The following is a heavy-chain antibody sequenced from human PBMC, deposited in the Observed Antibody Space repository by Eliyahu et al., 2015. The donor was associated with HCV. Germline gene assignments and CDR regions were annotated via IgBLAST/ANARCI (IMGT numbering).Heavy chain of an antibody. CDR1: GFTFSSXW. D-gene: IGHD3-16*02. CDR2: IXSDGSST. CDR3: ARVRDDYIWGSYRSVFDY. J-gene: IGHJ4*02. V-gene: IGHV3-74*01. Sequence: EVQLVESGGGLVQPGGSLRLFCAASGFTFSSXWRXWVRQAPGKGLXWVSRIXSDGSSTSYADSVKGRFTIXXDNAKNTLYLQMNSLRAEDTAVYYCARVRDDYIWGSYRSVFDYWGQGTLVTVSS.